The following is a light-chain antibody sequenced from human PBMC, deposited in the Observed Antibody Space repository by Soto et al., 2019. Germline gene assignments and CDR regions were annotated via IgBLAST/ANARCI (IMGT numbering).Light chain of an antibody. CDR3: QQYGSSGT. CDR1: QSVSNNY. CDR2: VAS. Sequence: EIVLTQSPGTLSLSPGERATLSCRASQSVSNNYLAWYQQKPGQAPRLLIYVASNRATGIPDRFSGSGSGTDFTLTISRLEPEDCAVYYCQQYGSSGTFGQGTKVEIK. J-gene: IGKJ1*01. V-gene: IGKV3-20*01.